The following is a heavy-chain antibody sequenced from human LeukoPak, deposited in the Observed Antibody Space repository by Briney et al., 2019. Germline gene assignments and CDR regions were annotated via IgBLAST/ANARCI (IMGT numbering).Heavy chain of an antibody. CDR1: GFTFSSYS. CDR2: ISSSSSYI. D-gene: IGHD1-26*01. CDR3: ARAPGGSYLDY. Sequence: GGSLRLSCAASGFTFSSYSMNWVRQAPGKGLEWVSSISSSSSYIYYADSVKGRFTISRDNAKNSLYLQMTSLRAEGTAVYYCARAPGGSYLDYWGQGTLVTVSS. V-gene: IGHV3-21*01. J-gene: IGHJ4*02.